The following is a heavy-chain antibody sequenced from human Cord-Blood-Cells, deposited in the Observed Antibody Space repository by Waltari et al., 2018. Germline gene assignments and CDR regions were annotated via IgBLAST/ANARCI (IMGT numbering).Heavy chain of an antibody. V-gene: IGHV3-21*01. CDR3: ARDGTPGEWELLKWFDP. Sequence: EVQLVESGGGLVKPGGSLRLSCAASGFTFSSYSMNWVRQAPGKGLECVSSISSSSSYIYYADSVKGRFTISRDNAKNSLYLQMNSLRAEDTAVYYCARDGTPGEWELLKWFDPWGQGTLVTVSS. D-gene: IGHD1-26*01. J-gene: IGHJ5*02. CDR2: ISSSSSYI. CDR1: GFTFSSYS.